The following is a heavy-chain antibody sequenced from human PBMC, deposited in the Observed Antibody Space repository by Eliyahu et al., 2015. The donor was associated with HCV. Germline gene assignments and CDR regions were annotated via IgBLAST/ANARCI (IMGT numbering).Heavy chain of an antibody. CDR2: T. D-gene: IGHD3-22*01. CDR3: ARTTYYYDSSGPRGAFDI. V-gene: IGHV1-2*02. Sequence: TNYAQKFQGRVTMTRDTSISTAYMELSRLRSDDTAVYYCARTTYYYDSSGPRGAFDIWGQGTMVTVSS. J-gene: IGHJ3*02.